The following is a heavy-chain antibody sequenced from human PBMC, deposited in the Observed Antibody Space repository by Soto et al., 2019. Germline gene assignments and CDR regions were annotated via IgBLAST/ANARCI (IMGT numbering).Heavy chain of an antibody. CDR1: GFTFSSYG. Sequence: PGGSLRLSCAASGFTFSSYGMHWVRQAPGKGLEWVAVIWYDGSNKYYADSVKGRFTISRDNSKNTLYLQMNSLRAEDTAVYYCARASDSIAVAGWNYYYGMDVWGQGTTVTVSS. CDR2: IWYDGSNK. V-gene: IGHV3-33*01. D-gene: IGHD6-19*01. J-gene: IGHJ6*02. CDR3: ARASDSIAVAGWNYYYGMDV.